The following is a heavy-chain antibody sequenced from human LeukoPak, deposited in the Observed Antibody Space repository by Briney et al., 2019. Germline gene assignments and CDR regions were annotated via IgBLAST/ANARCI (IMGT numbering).Heavy chain of an antibody. D-gene: IGHD3-22*01. CDR2: IYYSGST. Sequence: PSETLSLTCTVSGGSISSGGYYWSWIRQHPGKGLEWIGYIYYSGSTYYNPSLKSRVTISVDTSKNQFSLKLSSVTAADTAVYYCAREVPLPGYYDYAFDIWGQGTMVTVSS. CDR3: AREVPLPGYYDYAFDI. V-gene: IGHV4-31*03. J-gene: IGHJ3*02. CDR1: GGSISSGGYY.